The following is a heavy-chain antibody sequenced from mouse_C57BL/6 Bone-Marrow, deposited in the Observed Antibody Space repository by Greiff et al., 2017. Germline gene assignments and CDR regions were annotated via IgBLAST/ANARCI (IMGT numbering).Heavy chain of an antibody. CDR2: IYPGDGDT. Sequence: VMLVESGAELVKPGASVKISCKASGYAFSSYWMNWVKQRPGKGLEWIVQIYPGDGDTNYNEKFKGKATLTADKSSSTAYMQLSSLTSEDSAVYFCARGHLTSDYWGQGTTLTVSS. V-gene: IGHV1-80*01. CDR1: GYAFSSYW. J-gene: IGHJ2*01. CDR3: ARGHLTSDY. D-gene: IGHD4-1*01.